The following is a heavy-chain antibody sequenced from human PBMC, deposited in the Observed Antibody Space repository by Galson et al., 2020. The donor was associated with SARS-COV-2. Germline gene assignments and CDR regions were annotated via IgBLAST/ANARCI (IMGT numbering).Heavy chain of an antibody. D-gene: IGHD6-19*01. CDR2: ISWDGGST. CDR3: ATDMVRGVAVATYPQH. Sequence: GGSLRLSCAASGFTFDDYTMHWVRPAPGKGLEWVSLISWDGGSTYYADSVKGRFTISRDNSKNSLYLQMNSLRTEDTALYYCATDMVRGVAVATYPQHWGQGTLVTVAS. V-gene: IGHV3-43*01. CDR1: GFTFDDYT. J-gene: IGHJ1*01.